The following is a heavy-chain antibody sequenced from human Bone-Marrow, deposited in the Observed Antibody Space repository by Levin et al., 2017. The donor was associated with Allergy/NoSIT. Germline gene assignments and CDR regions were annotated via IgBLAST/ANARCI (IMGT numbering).Heavy chain of an antibody. J-gene: IGHJ4*02. CDR3: AKDEGPFSSSFAFDC. D-gene: IGHD2-2*01. CDR1: GFNFASYG. CDR2: ISGTGRHI. Sequence: GVLKISCAASGFNFASYGMNWVRQAPGKGLEWVSSISGTGRHIYLADSLKGRFTISRDNAKNSLSLQMNNLRVEDTAVFYCAKDEGPFSSSFAFDCWGQGALVTVSS. V-gene: IGHV3-21*01.